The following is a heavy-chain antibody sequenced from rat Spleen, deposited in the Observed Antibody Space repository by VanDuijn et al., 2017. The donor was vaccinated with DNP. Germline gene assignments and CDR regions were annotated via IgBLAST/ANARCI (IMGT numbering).Heavy chain of an antibody. CDR1: GFTFSDYY. CDR3: TRDRGGLTPFDY. Sequence: EVQLVESGGGLVQPGRSMKLSCAASGFTFSDYYMAWIRQAPGKGLEWVASITNTGGSTYYPDSVKGRFTISRDNAKSTLYLQMNSLRSEDTATYYCTRDRGGLTPFDYWGQGVMVTVSS. CDR2: ITNTGGST. V-gene: IGHV5-31*01. D-gene: IGHD1-11*01. J-gene: IGHJ2*01.